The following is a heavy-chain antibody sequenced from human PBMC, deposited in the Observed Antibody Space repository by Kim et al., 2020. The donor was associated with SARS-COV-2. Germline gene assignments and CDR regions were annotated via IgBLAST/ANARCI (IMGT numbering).Heavy chain of an antibody. CDR2: IYYTGST. CDR1: GRSISSSNYY. D-gene: IGHD3-16*01. Sequence: SETLSLTCRVSGRSISSSNYYWGWIRQPPGKGLEWIGNIYYTGSTHHNPSLKSRVTISIDTSKKQFSLKLRSVTAADTAVYYCARGRYASETGYFGLDVWGQGTTVTVSS. CDR3: ARGRYASETGYFGLDV. J-gene: IGHJ6*02. V-gene: IGHV4-39*07.